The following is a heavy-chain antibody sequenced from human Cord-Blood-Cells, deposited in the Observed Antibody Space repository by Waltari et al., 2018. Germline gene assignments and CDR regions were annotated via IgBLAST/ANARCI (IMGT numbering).Heavy chain of an antibody. Sequence: QLQLQESGPGLVKPSETLSLTCTVSGGSISSSSYYWGWIRQPPGKGLEWIGSIYYSGRPYYTPSLKSRVTVSVDTSKNQFSLKLSSVTAADTAVYYCARHNGESGYDDYWGQGTLVTVSS. D-gene: IGHD5-12*01. CDR3: ARHNGESGYDDY. V-gene: IGHV4-39*01. CDR2: IYYSGRP. J-gene: IGHJ4*02. CDR1: GGSISSSSYY.